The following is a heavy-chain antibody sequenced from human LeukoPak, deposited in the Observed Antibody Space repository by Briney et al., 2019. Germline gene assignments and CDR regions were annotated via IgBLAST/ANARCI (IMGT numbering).Heavy chain of an antibody. Sequence: SSETLSLTCTVSGGSISSYYWSWIRQPPGKGLEWIGYIYYSGSTNYNPSLKSRVTISVDTSKNQFSLKLSSVTAADTAVYYCARLNPTGYSSGWPQGAFDIWGQGTMVTVSS. J-gene: IGHJ3*02. CDR1: GGSISSYY. CDR3: ARLNPTGYSSGWPQGAFDI. CDR2: IYYSGST. D-gene: IGHD6-19*01. V-gene: IGHV4-59*08.